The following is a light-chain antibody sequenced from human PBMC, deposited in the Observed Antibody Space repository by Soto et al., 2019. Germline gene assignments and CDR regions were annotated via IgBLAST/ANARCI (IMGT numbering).Light chain of an antibody. Sequence: EIVLTQSPGTLSLSPGEGATLSCRAGQSVSSSSLAWYQQKPGQAPRLLIYGASSRATDIPDRFSGSGSGTDFTLTISRLEPEDFAVYYCQQYGRSPWTFGQGTKVEIK. CDR2: GAS. J-gene: IGKJ1*01. V-gene: IGKV3-20*01. CDR3: QQYGRSPWT. CDR1: QSVSSSS.